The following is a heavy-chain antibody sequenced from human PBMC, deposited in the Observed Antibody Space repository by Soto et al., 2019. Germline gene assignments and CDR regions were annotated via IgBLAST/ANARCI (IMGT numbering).Heavy chain of an antibody. D-gene: IGHD6-13*01. J-gene: IGHJ4*02. CDR2: ISAHNVNT. CDR3: ARGSYISSWYSLDY. CDR1: GYTFTSNG. Sequence: ASVKVSCKASGYTFTSNGISWVRQAPGQGLEWMGWISAHNVNTDYAQKFQGRVTMTTDTSTSTASMELRSLRSGDTAVSYCARGSYISSWYSLDYWGQGTLVTVSS. V-gene: IGHV1-18*04.